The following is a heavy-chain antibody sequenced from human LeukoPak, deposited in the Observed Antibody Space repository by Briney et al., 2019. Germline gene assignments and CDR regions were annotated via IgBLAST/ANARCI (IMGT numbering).Heavy chain of an antibody. Sequence: GSLRLSCAASGFNLNSYWISWVRQAPGKGLEWLANINQDGSEKYYVDSVKGRFTISRDNAKNSLYLQMNSLRAEDTAVYYCARLLGMVTTYDIWGQGTMVTVSS. CDR3: ARLLGMVTTYDI. D-gene: IGHD5-24*01. CDR2: INQDGSEK. CDR1: GFNLNSYW. J-gene: IGHJ3*02. V-gene: IGHV3-7*05.